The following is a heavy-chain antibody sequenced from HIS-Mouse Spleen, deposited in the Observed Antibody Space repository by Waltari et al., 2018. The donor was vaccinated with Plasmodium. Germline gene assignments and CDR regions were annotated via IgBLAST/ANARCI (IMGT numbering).Heavy chain of an antibody. CDR2: INHSGST. CDR3: ARAYYDFWSGYRFDY. V-gene: IGHV4-34*01. J-gene: IGHJ4*02. Sequence: QVQLQQWGAALLKPSETLSLTGAVYCGSFSAYYWGWICQPPGKGLEWIGEINHSGSTNYNPSLKSRVTISVDTSKNQFSLKLSSVTAADTAVYYCARAYYDFWSGYRFDYWGQGTLVTVSS. D-gene: IGHD3-3*01. CDR1: CGSFSAYY.